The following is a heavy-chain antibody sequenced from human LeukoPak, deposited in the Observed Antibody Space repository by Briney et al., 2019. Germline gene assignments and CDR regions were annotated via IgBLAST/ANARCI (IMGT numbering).Heavy chain of an antibody. CDR1: GFTFSSYS. D-gene: IGHD2-15*01. J-gene: IGHJ4*02. V-gene: IGHV3-21*01. CDR3: AKDGAPYCRGGTCYSAADY. Sequence: GGSLRLPCAASGFTFSSYSMNWVRQAPGKGLEWVSSISSSSSYIYYADSVKGRFTISRDNTKNPLYLQMNSLRAEDTAVYYCAKDGAPYCRGGTCYSAADYWGQGTLVTVSS. CDR2: ISSSSSYI.